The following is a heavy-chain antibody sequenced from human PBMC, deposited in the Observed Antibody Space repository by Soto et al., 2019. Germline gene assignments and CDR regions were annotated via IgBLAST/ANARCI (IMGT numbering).Heavy chain of an antibody. Sequence: EVQLLESGGGLVQPGGSLRLSCAASGFTFSSYAMSCVRQAPGQGLEWVSAISGSGGSTYYADSVKGRFTISRDNSKNALYLQMNSLRAEDTAVYYCAKNPANIVATALQTWGQGTLVTVSS. CDR2: ISGSGGST. CDR1: GFTFSSYA. D-gene: IGHD5-12*01. CDR3: AKNPANIVATALQT. V-gene: IGHV3-23*01. J-gene: IGHJ5*02.